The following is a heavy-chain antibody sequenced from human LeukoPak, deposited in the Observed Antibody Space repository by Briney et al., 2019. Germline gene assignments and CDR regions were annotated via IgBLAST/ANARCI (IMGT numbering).Heavy chain of an antibody. CDR1: GGSISSSTYY. CDR3: ARGRGMITFGGVAPYYMDV. J-gene: IGHJ6*03. Sequence: SETLSLTCTVSGGSISSSTYYWGWIRQPPGKGLEWIGSISYSGSTYYNPSLKSRVTIPVDTSKNQFSLKLSSVTAADTAVYYCARGRGMITFGGVAPYYMDVWGKGTTVTISS. V-gene: IGHV4-39*07. D-gene: IGHD3-16*01. CDR2: ISYSGST.